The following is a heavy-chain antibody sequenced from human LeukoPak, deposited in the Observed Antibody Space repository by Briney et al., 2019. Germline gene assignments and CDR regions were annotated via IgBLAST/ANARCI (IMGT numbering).Heavy chain of an antibody. CDR3: ATSRLLGGAFDI. V-gene: IGHV1-8*01. J-gene: IGHJ3*02. CDR1: GYTFSNYD. CDR2: MNPNSDST. Sequence: ASVKVSCKASGYTFSNYDVNWVRQATGQGLEWMGWMNPNSDSTGYARDFQGRVTMTRDSSISTAYMELSSLTSEDTAVYYCATSRLLGGAFDIWGQGTMVSVS. D-gene: IGHD2-15*01.